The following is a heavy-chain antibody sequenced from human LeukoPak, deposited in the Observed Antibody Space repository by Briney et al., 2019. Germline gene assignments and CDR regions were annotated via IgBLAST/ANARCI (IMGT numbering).Heavy chain of an antibody. Sequence: PGGSLRLSCAASGFTFSSYAMSWVRQAPGKGLEWVSSISSRSGYIYYADSVKGRFTISRDNAKNSLYLQMNTLRAEDTAVYYCASFDSSGWHYFDYWGQGTLVTVSA. D-gene: IGHD6-19*01. V-gene: IGHV3-21*01. J-gene: IGHJ4*02. CDR3: ASFDSSGWHYFDY. CDR1: GFTFSSYA. CDR2: ISSRSGYI.